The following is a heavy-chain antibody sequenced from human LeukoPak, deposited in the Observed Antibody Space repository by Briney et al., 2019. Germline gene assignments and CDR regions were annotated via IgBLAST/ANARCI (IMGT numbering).Heavy chain of an antibody. CDR3: AVTMVRGVIKYYFDY. J-gene: IGHJ4*02. D-gene: IGHD3-10*01. CDR1: GGSISSSSYY. CDR2: ISYSGST. V-gene: IGHV4-39*07. Sequence: SETLSLTCSVSGGSISSSSYYWGWIRQPPGKGLEWIGSISYSGSTYYNPSLKSRVTISVDTSKNQLSLKLSSVTAADTAVYYCAVTMVRGVIKYYFDYWGQGTLVTVSS.